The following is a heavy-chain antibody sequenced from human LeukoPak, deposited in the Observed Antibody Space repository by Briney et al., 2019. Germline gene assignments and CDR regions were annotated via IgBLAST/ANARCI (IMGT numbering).Heavy chain of an antibody. J-gene: IGHJ6*03. CDR1: GGSFSGYY. Sequence: SETLSLTRAVYGGSFSGYYWSWIRQPPGKGLEWIGEINHSGSTNYNPSLKSRVTISVDTSKNQFSLKLSSVTAADTAVYYCARAATEQVYYYYYMDVWGKGTTVTVSS. CDR3: ARAATEQVYYYYYMDV. D-gene: IGHD1/OR15-1a*01. CDR2: INHSGST. V-gene: IGHV4-34*01.